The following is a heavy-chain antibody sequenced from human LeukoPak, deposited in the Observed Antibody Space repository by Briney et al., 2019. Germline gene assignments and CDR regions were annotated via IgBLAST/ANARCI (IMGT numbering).Heavy chain of an antibody. Sequence: GGSLRLSCAASGFTFDDYAMHWVRQAPGKGLEWVSGISWNSGSIGYADSVKGRFTISRDNAKNSLYLQMNSLRADDTALYYCARGLEKGYSYGIDYWGQGTLVTVSS. CDR3: ARGLEKGYSYGIDY. CDR1: GFTFDDYA. D-gene: IGHD5-18*01. CDR2: ISWNSGSI. J-gene: IGHJ4*02. V-gene: IGHV3-9*01.